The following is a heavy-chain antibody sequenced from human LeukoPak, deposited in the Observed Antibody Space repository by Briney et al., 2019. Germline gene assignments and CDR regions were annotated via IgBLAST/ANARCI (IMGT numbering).Heavy chain of an antibody. D-gene: IGHD6-6*01. CDR3: ARRVAAYPADY. Sequence: SETLSLTCTVSGGSISSSNYHWGWNRQPPGKGLEWIGSMYYSGSTYYNPSLKSRVTISVDTSKNQSSLKLSSVTAADTAVYYCARRVAAYPADYCGQGTLVTVSS. CDR2: MYYSGST. J-gene: IGHJ4*02. V-gene: IGHV4-39*01. CDR1: GGSISSSNYH.